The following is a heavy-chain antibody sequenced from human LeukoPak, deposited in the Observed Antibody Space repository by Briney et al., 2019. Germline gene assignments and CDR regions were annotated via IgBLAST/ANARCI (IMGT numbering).Heavy chain of an antibody. V-gene: IGHV1-69*01. CDR3: ARGRERFLEWLPTLYYYGMDV. CDR2: IFLIFGTA. J-gene: IGHJ6*02. Sequence: SVKVSCKASGGTFSSYAISWVRQAPGQGLEWLGGIFLIFGTANYAQKFQGRVTITADESTSTAYMELSSLRSEDTAVYYCARGRERFLEWLPTLYYYGMDVWGQGTTVTVSS. CDR1: GGTFSSYA. D-gene: IGHD3-3*01.